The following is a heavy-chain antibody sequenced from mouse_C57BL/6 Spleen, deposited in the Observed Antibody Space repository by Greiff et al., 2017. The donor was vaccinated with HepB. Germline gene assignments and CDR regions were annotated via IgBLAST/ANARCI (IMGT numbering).Heavy chain of an antibody. Sequence: VHVKQSGAELVRPGASVKLSCTASGFNIKDDYMHWVKQRPEQGLEWIGWIDPENGDTEYASKFQGKATITADTSTNTAYLQLSSLTSADTAVYYCTTMVTTPFAYWGQGTLVTVSA. CDR2: IDPENGDT. J-gene: IGHJ3*01. CDR3: TTMVTTPFAY. V-gene: IGHV14-4*01. CDR1: GFNIKDDY. D-gene: IGHD2-2*01.